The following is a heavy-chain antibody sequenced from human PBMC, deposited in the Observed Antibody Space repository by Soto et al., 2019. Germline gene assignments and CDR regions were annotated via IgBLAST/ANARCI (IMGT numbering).Heavy chain of an antibody. CDR2: ISAYNGNT. CDR3: PRVPYCSSTSCYVIWFDP. CDR1: GYTLTSYG. J-gene: IGHJ5*02. V-gene: IGHV1-18*01. D-gene: IGHD2-2*01. Sequence: ASVKVSCKASGYTLTSYGISWVRQAPGQGLEWMGWISAYNGNTNYAQKLQGRVTITTDTSTSTAYMELRSLRSDATAGHYSPRVPYCSSTSCYVIWFDPWGQGTLVTVSS.